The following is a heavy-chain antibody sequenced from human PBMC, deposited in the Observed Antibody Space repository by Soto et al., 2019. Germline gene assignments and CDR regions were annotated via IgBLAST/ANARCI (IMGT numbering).Heavy chain of an antibody. CDR2: IHYTEST. V-gene: IGHV4-59*01. Sequence: PSETRSRTCTVSGGTISSYHWSWIRQSPGKGLEWIGEIHYTESTNYNPSLKSRATISVDTSKSQFSLDLISVTAADTAVYYCARGTDYYDSSGYYGNLDYWGQGTLVTVSS. D-gene: IGHD3-22*01. J-gene: IGHJ4*02. CDR3: ARGTDYYDSSGYYGNLDY. CDR1: GGTISSYH.